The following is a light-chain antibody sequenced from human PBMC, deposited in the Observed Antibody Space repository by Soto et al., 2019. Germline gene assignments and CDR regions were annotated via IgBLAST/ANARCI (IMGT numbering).Light chain of an antibody. Sequence: QSARTKPASVSGSPGQSITISCTGTRSDVGGYNSVSWYQQHPGKAPKLMIYDVSNRPSGVSNRFSGSKSGNTASLTISGLQAEEEADYYCSSYTSSSTLLYVFGTGTKRTVL. J-gene: IGLJ1*01. CDR1: RSDVGGYNS. CDR2: DVS. CDR3: SSYTSSSTLLYV. V-gene: IGLV2-14*01.